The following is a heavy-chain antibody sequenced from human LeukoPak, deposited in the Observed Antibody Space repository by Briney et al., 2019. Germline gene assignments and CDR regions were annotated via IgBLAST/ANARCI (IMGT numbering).Heavy chain of an antibody. CDR1: GGSLSGYY. V-gene: IGHV4-34*01. CDR3: ASLPYDSSGYFLS. Sequence: PSETLSLTCAVYGGSLSGYYWSWIRQPPGKGLEWIGEINHSGSTNYNPSLKSRVTISVDTSKNQFSLKLSSVTAADTAVYYCASLPYDSSGYFLSWGQGTLVTVSP. D-gene: IGHD3-22*01. CDR2: INHSGST. J-gene: IGHJ5*02.